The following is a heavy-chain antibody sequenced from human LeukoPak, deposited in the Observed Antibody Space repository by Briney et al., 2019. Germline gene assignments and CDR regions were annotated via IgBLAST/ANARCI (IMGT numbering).Heavy chain of an antibody. D-gene: IGHD3-22*01. CDR1: GGSINSYY. V-gene: IGHV4-59*01. Sequence: NPSETLPLTCAVSGGSINSYYWSWIRQPPGGGLEWIAFFHHSGTNNYNPSVKGRVTLSFDTSKNHLSLDLRSVPAADTATYYCATVLYGSNGFDYWGQGTLDTVAA. CDR2: FHHSGTN. J-gene: IGHJ4*02. CDR3: ATVLYGSNGFDY.